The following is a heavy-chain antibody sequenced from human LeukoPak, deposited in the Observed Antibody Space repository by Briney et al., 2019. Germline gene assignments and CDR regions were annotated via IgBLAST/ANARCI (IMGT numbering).Heavy chain of an antibody. CDR3: ARNRGVDTAMVDAFDI. V-gene: IGHV3-30-3*01. Sequence: GGSLRLSCAASGFTFSSYAMHWVRQAPGKGLEWVAVISYDGSNKYYADSVKGRFTISRDNSKNTLYLQMNSLRAEDTAVYYCARNRGVDTAMVDAFDIWGQGTMVTVSS. CDR1: GFTFSSYA. D-gene: IGHD5-18*01. CDR2: ISYDGSNK. J-gene: IGHJ3*02.